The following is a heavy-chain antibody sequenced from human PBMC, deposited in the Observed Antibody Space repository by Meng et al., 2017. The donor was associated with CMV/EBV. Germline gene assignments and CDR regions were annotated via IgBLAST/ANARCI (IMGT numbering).Heavy chain of an antibody. D-gene: IGHD3-16*01. CDR2: IIPIFGTA. V-gene: IGHV1-69*05. J-gene: IGHJ6*02. CDR1: GGTFSSYA. Sequence: SVKVSCKASGGTFSSYAISWVRQAPGQGLEWMGGIIPIFGTANYAQKFQGRVTITTDESTSTAYMELSSLRSEDTAVYYCARDSITRPWDYYYGMDVWGQGTTVTVSS. CDR3: ARDSITRPWDYYYGMDV.